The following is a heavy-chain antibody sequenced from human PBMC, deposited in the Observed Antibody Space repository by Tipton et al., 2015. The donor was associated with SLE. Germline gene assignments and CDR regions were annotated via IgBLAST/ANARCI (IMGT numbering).Heavy chain of an antibody. Sequence: TLSLTCTVSGGSISSHYWSWIRQPPGKGLEWIGYIYYSGSTYYNPSLKSRVTISVDTSKNQFSLKLSSVTAADTAVYYCASIAFRGVDIWGQGTMVTVSS. CDR2: IYYSGST. CDR3: ASIAFRGVDI. V-gene: IGHV4-59*04. J-gene: IGHJ3*02. CDR1: GGSISSHY. D-gene: IGHD3-10*01.